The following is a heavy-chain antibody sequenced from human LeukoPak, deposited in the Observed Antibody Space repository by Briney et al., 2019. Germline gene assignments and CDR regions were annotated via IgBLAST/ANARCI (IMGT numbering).Heavy chain of an antibody. Sequence: SETLSLTCTVSGGSISSYYWSWIRQPPGKGLEWIGSIYHSGSTYYNPSLKSRVTISVDTSKNQFSPKLSSVTAADTAVYYCARVAGADAFDIWGQGTMVTVSS. D-gene: IGHD2-15*01. CDR3: ARVAGADAFDI. J-gene: IGHJ3*02. CDR1: GGSISSYY. V-gene: IGHV4-38-2*02. CDR2: IYHSGST.